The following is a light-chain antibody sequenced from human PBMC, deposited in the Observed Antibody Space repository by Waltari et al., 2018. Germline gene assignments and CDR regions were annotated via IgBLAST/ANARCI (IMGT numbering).Light chain of an antibody. V-gene: IGKV3-15*01. CDR1: QSVGSN. Sequence: EIVMTQSPATLSVSLGERATLSCSASQSVGSNYLAWYQQTPGQAPRLLISSASTRATCVPARFSGSGSGTEFTLTISSLQSEDFAIYYCQQYNNWPWTFGQGTKVEI. CDR2: SAS. CDR3: QQYNNWPWT. J-gene: IGKJ1*01.